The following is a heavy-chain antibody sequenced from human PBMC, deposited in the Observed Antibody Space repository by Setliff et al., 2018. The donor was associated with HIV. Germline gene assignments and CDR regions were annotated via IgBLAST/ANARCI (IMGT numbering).Heavy chain of an antibody. V-gene: IGHV1-18*01. CDR3: ARLRGAYSGGPGGY. J-gene: IGHJ4*02. CDR1: GYTFTSYG. Sequence: ASVKVSCKASGYTFTSYGISWVRQAPGQGLEWMGWISAYNGNTNYAQKLQGRVTVTTDTSTSTAYMELRSLRSDDTAVYYCARLRGAYSGGPGGYWGQGTLVTVSS. CDR2: ISAYNGNT. D-gene: IGHD4-4*01.